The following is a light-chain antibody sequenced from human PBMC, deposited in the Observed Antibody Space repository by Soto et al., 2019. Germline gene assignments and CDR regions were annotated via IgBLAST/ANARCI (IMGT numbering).Light chain of an antibody. Sequence: DIQMTQSPSTLSASVGDRVTITCLASRNITFWLAWYQQKPGKAPKVLIYEASNLESGVPSRFSGSGSGTEFTLTISSLQPDDFATYYCQEYSRDFGGGTRVEIK. CDR1: RNITFW. J-gene: IGKJ4*01. V-gene: IGKV1-5*01. CDR2: EAS. CDR3: QEYSRD.